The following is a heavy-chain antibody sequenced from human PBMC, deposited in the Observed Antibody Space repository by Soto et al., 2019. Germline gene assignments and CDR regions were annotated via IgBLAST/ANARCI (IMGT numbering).Heavy chain of an antibody. CDR1: GFTFSSYG. J-gene: IGHJ4*02. V-gene: IGHV3-30*18. D-gene: IGHD3-9*01. CDR2: ISYDGSNK. CDR3: AKEGNFDWLLLYYFDC. Sequence: GGSLRLSCAASGFTFSSYGMHWVRQAPGKGLEWVAVISYDGSNKYYADSVKGRFTISRDNSKNTLYLQMNSLRAEDTAVYYCAKEGNFDWLLLYYFDCWGQGTLVTVPS.